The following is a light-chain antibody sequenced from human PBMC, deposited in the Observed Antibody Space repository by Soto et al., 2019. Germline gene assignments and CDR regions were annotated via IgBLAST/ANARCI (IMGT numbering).Light chain of an antibody. V-gene: IGLV2-14*01. CDR2: EVS. J-gene: IGLJ1*01. CDR1: SSDVGGYNY. CDR3: SSYTSDSTRYV. Sequence: QSVLTQPASVSGSPGQSITISCTGTSSDVGGYNYVSWYQQHPGKAPKLMIYEVSNRPSGVSNRFSGSKSGNTASLTISGLQAEGEADYYCSSYTSDSTRYVFGTGTKVTVL.